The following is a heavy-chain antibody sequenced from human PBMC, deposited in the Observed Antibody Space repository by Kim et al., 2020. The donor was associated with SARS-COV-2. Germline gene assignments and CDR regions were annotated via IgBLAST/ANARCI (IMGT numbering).Heavy chain of an antibody. CDR2: ISGSGGST. CDR1: GFTFSSYA. V-gene: IGHV3-23*01. D-gene: IGHD1-7*01. Sequence: GGSLRLSCAASGFTFSSYAMSWVRQAPGTGLEWVSAISGSGGSTYYADSVKGRFTISRDNSKNTLYLQMNSLRAEDTAVYYCAKGGNWNYYQTSDYWGQGTLVTVSS. CDR3: AKGGNWNYYQTSDY. J-gene: IGHJ4*02.